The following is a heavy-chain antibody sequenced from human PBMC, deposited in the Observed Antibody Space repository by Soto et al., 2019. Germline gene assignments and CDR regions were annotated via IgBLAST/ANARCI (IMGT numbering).Heavy chain of an antibody. CDR2: VSYDGSTE. D-gene: IGHD5-12*01. CDR1: GFTFSGYY. Sequence: GGSLRLSCAASGFTFSGYYMHWVRQAPGKGLEWVAVVSYDGSTEYYADSVKGRFTISRDNSANRLFLQMNSLRPEDTAVYYCTKDDGYNDSTYYHYFGMDVWGQGTTVTVSS. J-gene: IGHJ6*02. V-gene: IGHV3-30*18. CDR3: TKDDGYNDSTYYHYFGMDV.